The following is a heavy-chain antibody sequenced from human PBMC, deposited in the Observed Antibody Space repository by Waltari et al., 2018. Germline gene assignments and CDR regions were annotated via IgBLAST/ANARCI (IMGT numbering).Heavy chain of an antibody. CDR2: IYHSGTT. CDR3: ARHGGYFSNFDY. V-gene: IGHV4-39*01. D-gene: IGHD2-21*01. Sequence: QLQLQESGPGLVKPSEPLSLTCTVSGGSISPIGDYWAWVRQPPGKGLEWIGTIYHSGTTYYNPSLESRVTISVDTSRNQFSLKLRSVTAADTAVYYCARHGGYFSNFDYWGQGTLVTVSS. J-gene: IGHJ4*02. CDR1: GGSISPIGDY.